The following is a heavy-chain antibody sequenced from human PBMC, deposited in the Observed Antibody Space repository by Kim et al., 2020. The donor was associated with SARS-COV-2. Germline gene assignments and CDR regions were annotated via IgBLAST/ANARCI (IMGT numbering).Heavy chain of an antibody. V-gene: IGHV3-30*02. CDR3: AKGSIAAAGTGFDY. Sequence: DPVQGRFTISRNNSKNTMYLQMNSLRAEDTAVYYCAKGSIAAAGTGFDYWGQGTLVTVSS. J-gene: IGHJ4*02. D-gene: IGHD6-13*01.